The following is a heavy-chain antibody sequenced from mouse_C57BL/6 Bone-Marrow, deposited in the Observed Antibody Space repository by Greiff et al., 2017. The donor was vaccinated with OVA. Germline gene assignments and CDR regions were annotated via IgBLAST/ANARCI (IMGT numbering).Heavy chain of an antibody. J-gene: IGHJ4*01. V-gene: IGHV3-6*01. CDR1: GYSITSGYY. CDR3: ARAPYYDYTDAMDY. Sequence: EVKLMESGPGLVKPSQSLSLTCSVTGYSITSGYYWNWIRQFPGNKLEWMGYISYDGSNNYNPSLKNRISITRDTSKNQFFLKLNSVTTEDTATYYCARAPYYDYTDAMDYWGQGTSVTVSS. CDR2: ISYDGSN. D-gene: IGHD2-4*01.